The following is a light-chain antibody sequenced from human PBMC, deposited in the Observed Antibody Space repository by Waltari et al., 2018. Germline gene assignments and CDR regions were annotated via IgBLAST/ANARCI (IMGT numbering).Light chain of an antibody. CDR1: SNDVGGYNS. CDR2: DVT. Sequence: QSALTQPASVSGSPGQSITISCTGTSNDVGGYNSISWYQQHPGKAPKLIIYDVTKPPSGVSDRFSGSKSGNTASLTISGLQAEDEADYYCCSYARSNTYVFGTGTKVTVL. J-gene: IGLJ1*01. V-gene: IGLV2-14*03. CDR3: CSYARSNTYV.